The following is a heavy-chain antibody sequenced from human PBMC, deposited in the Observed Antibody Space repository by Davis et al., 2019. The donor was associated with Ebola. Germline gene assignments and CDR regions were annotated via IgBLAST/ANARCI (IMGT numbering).Heavy chain of an antibody. V-gene: IGHV4-30-2*05. J-gene: IGHJ4*02. CDR2: IFHGGTA. D-gene: IGHD3-16*01. Sequence: MPSETLSLTCTVSGGSIGSGGYSWSWIRQTPGKGLEWIGYIFHGGTADYNPSLKSRVAISIDTSKSQFSLKLSSVTAADTAVYYCARVEGGNYFDFWGQGTLVTVSS. CDR3: ARVEGGNYFDF. CDR1: GGSIGSGGYS.